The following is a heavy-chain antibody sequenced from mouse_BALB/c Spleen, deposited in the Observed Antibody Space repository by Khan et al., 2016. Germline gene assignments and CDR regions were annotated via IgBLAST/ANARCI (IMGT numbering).Heavy chain of an antibody. D-gene: IGHD2-13*01. Sequence: QIQLVQSGPELKKPGETVKISCKASGYTFTNYGMNWVKQAPGKGLKWMGWINTYIGETTYADDFKGRFAFSLETSASTAYLQINNLKKDDTATYFCASGRDYGGFTYWCQGTLVTVSA. CDR3: ASGRDYGGFTY. CDR1: GYTFTNYG. J-gene: IGHJ3*01. V-gene: IGHV9-3-1*01. CDR2: INTYIGET.